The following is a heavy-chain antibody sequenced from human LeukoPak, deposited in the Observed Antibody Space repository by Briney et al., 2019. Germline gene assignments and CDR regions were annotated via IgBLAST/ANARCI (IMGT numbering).Heavy chain of an antibody. CDR3: ARQKAVAGSFDY. V-gene: IGHV5-51*01. CDR1: XXSFTSYW. CDR2: IYPGDSDT. D-gene: IGHD6-19*01. J-gene: IGHJ4*02. Sequence: XSXKXXXXSFTSYWIGWVRQKPGKGLEWMGIIYPGDSDTRYSPSFQGQVTISADKSISTAYLQWSSLKASDTAMYYCARQKAVAGSFDYWGQGTLVTVSS.